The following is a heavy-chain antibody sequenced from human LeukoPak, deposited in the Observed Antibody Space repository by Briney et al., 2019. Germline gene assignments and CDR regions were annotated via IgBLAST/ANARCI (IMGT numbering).Heavy chain of an antibody. CDR1: GGSISSYY. CDR3: ARVVPDGYSDY. J-gene: IGHJ4*02. Sequence: SETLSLTCTVSGGSISSYYWSWIRQPPGKGLEWIGYVFYSGSTDYNPSLKSRVTMSVDTSKNHFSLRLNSVTAADTAVYYCARVVPDGYSDYWGQGTLATVSS. D-gene: IGHD5-18*01. CDR2: VFYSGST. V-gene: IGHV4-59*01.